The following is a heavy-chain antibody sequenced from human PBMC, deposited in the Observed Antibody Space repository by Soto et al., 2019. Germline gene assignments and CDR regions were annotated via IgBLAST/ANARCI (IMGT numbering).Heavy chain of an antibody. V-gene: IGHV1-8*01. D-gene: IGHD1-7*01. CDR2: MNPKSGNT. J-gene: IGHJ5*02. CDR3: ARGRWSDWNWDWFDP. Sequence: ASVKVSCKASGYTLTNYDINWVRQAAGQGLEWMGWMNPKSGNTGYAQKFQGRVTMTSNTSISTAYMELTSLRSDDTAVYYCARGRWSDWNWDWFDPCGQGTLVTVSS. CDR1: GYTLTNYD.